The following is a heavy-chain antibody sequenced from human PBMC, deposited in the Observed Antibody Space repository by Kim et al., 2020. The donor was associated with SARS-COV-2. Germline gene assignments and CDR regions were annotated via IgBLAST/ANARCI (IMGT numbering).Heavy chain of an antibody. CDR3: ASLVVVVAAKGQYSFDY. Sequence: GGSLRLSCAASGFTFSSYEMNWVRQAPGKGLEWVSYISSSGSTIYYADSVKGRFTISRDNAKNSLYLQMNSLRAEDTAVYYCASLVVVVAAKGQYSFDYWGQGTLVTVSS. J-gene: IGHJ4*02. CDR1: GFTFSSYE. CDR2: ISSSGSTI. D-gene: IGHD2-15*01. V-gene: IGHV3-48*03.